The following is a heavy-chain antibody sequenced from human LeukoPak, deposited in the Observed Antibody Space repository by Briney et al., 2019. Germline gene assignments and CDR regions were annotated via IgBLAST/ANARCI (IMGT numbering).Heavy chain of an antibody. CDR2: IYSGGST. Sequence: PGGSLRLSCAASGFTVSSNYMSWVRQAPGKGLEWVSVIYSGGSTYYADSVKGRFTISRDNSKNTLYLQMNSLRAEDTAVYYCARDSLGDGYNYEQIWGQGTLVTVSS. D-gene: IGHD5-24*01. CDR1: GFTVSSNY. V-gene: IGHV3-53*01. J-gene: IGHJ4*02. CDR3: ARDSLGDGYNYEQI.